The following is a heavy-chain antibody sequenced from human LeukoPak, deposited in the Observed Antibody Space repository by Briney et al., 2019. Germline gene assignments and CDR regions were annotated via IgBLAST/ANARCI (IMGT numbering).Heavy chain of an antibody. J-gene: IGHJ4*02. Sequence: SETLSLTCTVSGGSISSSSYYWGWIRQPPGKGLGWIGSIYYSGSTYYNPSLKSRVTISVDTSKNQFSLKLSSVTAADTAVYHCARQWLPMYNWNKYYFDYWGQGTLVTVSS. CDR3: ARQWLPMYNWNKYYFDY. V-gene: IGHV4-39*01. D-gene: IGHD1-1*01. CDR1: GGSISSSSYY. CDR2: IYYSGST.